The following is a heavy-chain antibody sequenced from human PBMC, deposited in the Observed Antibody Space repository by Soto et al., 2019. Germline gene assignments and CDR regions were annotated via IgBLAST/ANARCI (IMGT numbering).Heavy chain of an antibody. J-gene: IGHJ5*02. D-gene: IGHD3-22*01. CDR2: IYYSGST. CDR3: VRYVVVMSWFDP. V-gene: IGHV4-31*03. CDR1: GGSISSGGYY. Sequence: PSETLSLTCTVSGGSISSGGYYWSWIRQHPGKGLEWIGYIYYSGSTYYNPSLKSRVTISVDTSKNQFSLKLSSVTAADTAVYYCVRYVVVMSWFDPWGQGTLVTVSA.